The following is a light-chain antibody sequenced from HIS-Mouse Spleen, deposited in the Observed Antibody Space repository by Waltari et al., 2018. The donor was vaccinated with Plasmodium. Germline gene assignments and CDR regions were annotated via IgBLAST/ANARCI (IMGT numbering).Light chain of an antibody. CDR3: SSYTSSSTWV. V-gene: IGLV2-14*01. J-gene: IGLJ3*02. CDR2: EVS. Sequence: QSALIQPASVSGSPGQSITISCTGTSSDVGGYNHVSWYHQPPGKAPKLMIYEVSNRPSGVSNRFSGSKSGNTASLTISGLQAEDEADYYCSSYTSSSTWVFGGGTKLTVL. CDR1: SSDVGGYNH.